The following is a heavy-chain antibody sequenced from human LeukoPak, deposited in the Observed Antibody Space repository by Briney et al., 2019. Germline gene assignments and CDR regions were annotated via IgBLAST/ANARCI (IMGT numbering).Heavy chain of an antibody. Sequence: GGSLRLSCAASGFTSNTYAMSWVRQAPGKGLEWVSAISGSGANTYYADSVKGRFTISRDNSKSTLYLQMNSLRAEDTAVYYCARVQYSSSNELFDYWGQGTLVTVSS. V-gene: IGHV3-23*01. CDR1: GFTSNTYA. J-gene: IGHJ4*02. CDR3: ARVQYSSSNELFDY. D-gene: IGHD6-13*01. CDR2: ISGSGANT.